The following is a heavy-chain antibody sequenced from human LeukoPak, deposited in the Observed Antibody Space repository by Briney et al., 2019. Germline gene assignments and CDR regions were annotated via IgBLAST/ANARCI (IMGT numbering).Heavy chain of an antibody. D-gene: IGHD3-22*01. CDR1: GGSISSGGYS. Sequence: PSETLSLTCTVSGGSISSGGYSWSWIRQPPGKGLEWIGYIYHSGSTYYNPSLKSRVTISVDRSKNQFSLKLSSVTAADTAVYYCARVSYYYDSSGYYGYYFDYWGQGTLVTVSS. CDR3: ARVSYYYDSSGYYGYYFDY. V-gene: IGHV4-30-2*01. CDR2: IYHSGST. J-gene: IGHJ4*02.